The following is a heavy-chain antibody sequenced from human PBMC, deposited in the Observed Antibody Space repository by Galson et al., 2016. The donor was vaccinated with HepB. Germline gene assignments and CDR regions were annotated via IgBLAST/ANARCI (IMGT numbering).Heavy chain of an antibody. CDR1: GPTFSNAW. Sequence: SLRLSCAASGPTFSNAWMNWVRQAPGKGLEWVGRIKSKDAGGTTEYAAPEEGRFIISRDDSKNTLYLQMSSLKIEDTAVYYCTTSGGITWPPYWGQGTLVTVSS. CDR2: IKSKDAGGTT. V-gene: IGHV3-15*07. J-gene: IGHJ4*02. CDR3: TTSGGITWPPY. D-gene: IGHD1-26*01.